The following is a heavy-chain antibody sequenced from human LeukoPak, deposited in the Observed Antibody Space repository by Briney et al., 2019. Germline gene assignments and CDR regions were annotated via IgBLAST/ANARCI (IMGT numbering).Heavy chain of an antibody. CDR2: IYYSGST. D-gene: IGHD3-10*01. J-gene: IGHJ4*02. V-gene: IGHV4-39*02. Sequence: SETLSLTCTVSGGSISSNSYYWGWIRQPPGTGLEWIGSIYYSGSTYYNPSLKNRLTISVDTSKNQFSLKLSSVTAADTAVYYCAREAMVRGVIEYWGQGTLVTVSS. CDR3: AREAMVRGVIEY. CDR1: GGSISSNSYY.